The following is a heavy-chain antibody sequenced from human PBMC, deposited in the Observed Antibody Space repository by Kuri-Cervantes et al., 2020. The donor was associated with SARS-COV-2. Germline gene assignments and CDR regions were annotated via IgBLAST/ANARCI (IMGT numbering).Heavy chain of an antibody. D-gene: IGHD2-2*01. CDR1: GYTFTNYG. V-gene: IGHV1-18*01. CDR2: ISAYNGNT. J-gene: IGHJ5*01. CDR3: ARDRTDLKLEIVVVPAVPFAP. Sequence: ASVKVSCKASGYTFTNYGINWVRQAPGQGLEWMGWISAYNGNTNSAQKLQGRVTMTTDTSTNTAYMDLRSLRSDDTPVYYCARDRTDLKLEIVVVPAVPFAPWGPGNPVNVSS.